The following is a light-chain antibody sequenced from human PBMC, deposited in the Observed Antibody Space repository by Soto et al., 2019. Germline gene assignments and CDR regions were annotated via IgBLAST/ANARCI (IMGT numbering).Light chain of an antibody. J-gene: IGLJ2*01. CDR3: SSYTSSSTWV. V-gene: IGLV2-14*01. Sequence: QSVLTQPASVSRSPGQSITISCTGTSSDVGGSNYVSWYQQHPGKAPKLMIYDVSNRPSGVSNRFSGSKSGNTASLTISGLQAEDEADYYCSSYTSSSTWVFGGGTKLTVL. CDR2: DVS. CDR1: SSDVGGSNY.